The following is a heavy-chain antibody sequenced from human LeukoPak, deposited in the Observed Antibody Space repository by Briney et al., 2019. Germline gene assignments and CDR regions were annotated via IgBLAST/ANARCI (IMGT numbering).Heavy chain of an antibody. D-gene: IGHD6-13*01. CDR1: VGSISSYY. V-gene: IGHV4-59*08. Sequence: PSETLSLTCTVSVGSISSYYWSWIRQPPGKGLEWIGYIYYGGSTNYNPSLKSRVTISVDTSKNQFSLKLSSVTAADTAVYYCARHLRKQQLGPWRVFDYWGQGTLVTVSS. CDR2: IYYGGST. J-gene: IGHJ4*02. CDR3: ARHLRKQQLGPWRVFDY.